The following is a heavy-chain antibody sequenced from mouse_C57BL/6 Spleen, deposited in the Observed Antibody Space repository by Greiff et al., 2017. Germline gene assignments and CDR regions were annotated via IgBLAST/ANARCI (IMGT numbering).Heavy chain of an antibody. Sequence: QVQLKQPGAELVKPGASVKLSCKASGYTFTSYWMHWVKQRPGQGLEWIGMIHPNSGSTNYNEKFKSKATLTVDKSSSTAYMQLSSLTSEDSAFYYGASSTVVAEGFAYWGQGTLVTVSA. CDR3: ASSTVVAEGFAY. J-gene: IGHJ3*01. V-gene: IGHV1-64*01. D-gene: IGHD1-1*01. CDR1: GYTFTSYW. CDR2: IHPNSGST.